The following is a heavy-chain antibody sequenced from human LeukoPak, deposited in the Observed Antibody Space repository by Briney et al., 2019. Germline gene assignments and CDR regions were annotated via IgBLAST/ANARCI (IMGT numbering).Heavy chain of an antibody. CDR1: GGTFSSYA. CDR3: ALPGGAVAGVGYYGMDV. J-gene: IGHJ6*02. Sequence: ASVKVSCKASGGTFSSYAISWVRQAPGQGLEWMGGIIPIFGTANYAQKFQGRVTITADESTSTAYMELSSLRSEDTAVYHCALPGGAVAGVGYYGMDVWGQGTTVTVSS. CDR2: IIPIFGTA. V-gene: IGHV1-69*13. D-gene: IGHD6-19*01.